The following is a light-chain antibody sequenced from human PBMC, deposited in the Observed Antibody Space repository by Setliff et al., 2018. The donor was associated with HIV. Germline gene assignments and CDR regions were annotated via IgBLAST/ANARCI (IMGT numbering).Light chain of an antibody. V-gene: IGLV2-8*01. CDR1: SSDVGGYNY. Sequence: QSVLAQPASVSGSPGQSITISCTGTSSDVGGYNYVSWYQHHPGKAPKLLIYEVSNRPSGVPDRFSGSKSGNTASLTISGLQAEDESDYYCFSYAGSNNFVFGTGTKVTVL. CDR3: FSYAGSNNFV. J-gene: IGLJ1*01. CDR2: EVS.